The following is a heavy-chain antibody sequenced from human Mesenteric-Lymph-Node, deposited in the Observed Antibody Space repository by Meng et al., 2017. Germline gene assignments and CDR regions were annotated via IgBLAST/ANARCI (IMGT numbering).Heavy chain of an antibody. D-gene: IGHD3-16*01. CDR3: ARGGSYTLDY. Sequence: GESLKISCAASGFRFSDYWMHWVRQAPGKGLEWVANIKQDGSGDSYVDSVKGRITVSRDNAKNLVYLQMKSLRVEDTAVYYCARGGSYTLDYWGQGTLVTVSS. J-gene: IGHJ4*02. CDR2: IKQDGSGD. V-gene: IGHV3-7*01. CDR1: GFRFSDYW.